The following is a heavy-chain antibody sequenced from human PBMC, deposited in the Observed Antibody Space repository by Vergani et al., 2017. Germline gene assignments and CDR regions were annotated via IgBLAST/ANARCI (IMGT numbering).Heavy chain of an antibody. CDR1: GGSISSYY. CDR3: ARAGGSIAARVFDY. D-gene: IGHD6-6*01. V-gene: IGHV4-59*01. CDR2: IYYSGST. Sequence: QVQLQESGPGLVKPSETLSLTCTVSGGSISSYYWSWIRQPPGKGLEWIGYIYYSGSTNYNPSLKSRVTISVDTSKNQFSLKLSSVTAADTAVYYCARAGGSIAARVFDYWGQRTLVTRSS. J-gene: IGHJ4*02.